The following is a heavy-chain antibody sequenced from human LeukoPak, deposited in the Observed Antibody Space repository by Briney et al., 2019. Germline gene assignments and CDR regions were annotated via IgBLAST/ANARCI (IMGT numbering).Heavy chain of an antibody. Sequence: PRGSLRLSCAASGFTVSDTHMSWVRQAPGKGLEWVSVLHPGGNTYYADSVKGRFTISRDNSKNTLYLQMNSLRAEDTAVYYCARGHYLGSASWGQGTLVTVSS. J-gene: IGHJ5*02. CDR3: ARGHYLGSAS. CDR2: LHPGGNT. CDR1: GFTVSDTH. V-gene: IGHV3-53*01. D-gene: IGHD3-10*01.